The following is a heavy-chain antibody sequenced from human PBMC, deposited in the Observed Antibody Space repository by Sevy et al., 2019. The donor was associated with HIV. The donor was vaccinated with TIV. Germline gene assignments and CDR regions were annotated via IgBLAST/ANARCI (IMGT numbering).Heavy chain of an antibody. CDR1: GFTFNKYD. CDR3: ATEGTGKQRAGFDF. V-gene: IGHV3-13*01. D-gene: IGHD7-27*01. CDR2: IGVRGDT. J-gene: IGHJ4*02. Sequence: GGCLRLSCAASGFTFNKYDMHWVRQPTGKGLEWLSGIGVRGDTHYPGAVKGRFTISRENAKNSLYLQMDDLRAGDMAVYYCATEGTGKQRAGFDFWGQGTLVTVSS.